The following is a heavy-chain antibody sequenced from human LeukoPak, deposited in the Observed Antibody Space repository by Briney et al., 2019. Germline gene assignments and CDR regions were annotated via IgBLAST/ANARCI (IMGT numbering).Heavy chain of an antibody. J-gene: IGHJ4*02. CDR2: INHSGST. CDR1: GGSFGGYY. Sequence: SETLSLTCAVYGGSFGGYYWSWIRQPPGKGLEWIGEINHSGSTNYNPSLKSRVTISVDTSKNQFSLKLSSVTAADTAVYYCARVRDTMVRGVIANWGQGTLVTVSS. CDR3: ARVRDTMVRGVIAN. V-gene: IGHV4-34*01. D-gene: IGHD3-10*01.